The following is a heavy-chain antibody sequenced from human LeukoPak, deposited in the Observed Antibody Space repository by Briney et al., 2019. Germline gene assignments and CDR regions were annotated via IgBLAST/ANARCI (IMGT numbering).Heavy chain of an antibody. CDR3: ARGDSSGWYYFDY. V-gene: IGHV4-34*01. CDR1: GGSFSGYY. J-gene: IGHJ4*02. CDR2: INHSGST. Sequence: SETLSLTCAVYGGSFSGYYWSWIRQPPGKGLEWIGEINHSGSTNYNPSLKSRVTISVDTSKNQFSLKLSSVTAADTAVYYCARGDSSGWYYFDYWGQGTLVTVSP. D-gene: IGHD6-19*01.